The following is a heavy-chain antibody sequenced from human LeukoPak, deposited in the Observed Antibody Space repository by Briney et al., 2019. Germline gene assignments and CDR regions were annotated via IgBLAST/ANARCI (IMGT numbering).Heavy chain of an antibody. CDR1: GGSFSGYY. CDR2: INHSGST. CDR3: ARGRDGMDV. V-gene: IGHV4-34*01. Sequence: SETLSLACAVYGGSFSGYYWSWIRQPPGKGLEWIGEINHSGSTNYNPSLKSRVTISVDTSKNQFSLKLSSVTAADTAVYYCARGRDGMDVWGQGTTVTVSS. J-gene: IGHJ6*02.